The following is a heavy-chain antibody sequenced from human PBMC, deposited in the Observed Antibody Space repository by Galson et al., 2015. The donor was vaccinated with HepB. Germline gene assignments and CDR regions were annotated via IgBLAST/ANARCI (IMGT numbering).Heavy chain of an antibody. D-gene: IGHD2-15*01. CDR3: ARGALVLGIAATQNNWFDP. CDR1: GYTFSSYS. CDR2: ISADNRKT. Sequence: PVKVSCKASGYTFSSYSITWVRQGPRQGLEWMGWISADNRKTNYAQKIKGRVTMTTDRFTSTAYMELRTLRSDDTAVYYCARGALVLGIAATQNNWFDPGGQGTLVTVSS. V-gene: IGHV1-18*01. J-gene: IGHJ5*02.